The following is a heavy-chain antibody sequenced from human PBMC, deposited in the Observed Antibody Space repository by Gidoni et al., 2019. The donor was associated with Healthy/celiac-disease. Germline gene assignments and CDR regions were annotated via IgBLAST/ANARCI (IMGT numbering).Heavy chain of an antibody. CDR1: GYTFTSYY. D-gene: IGHD1-26*01. CDR2: INPSGGST. V-gene: IGHV1-46*01. CDR3: ARGDGELLNYWYFDL. Sequence: QVQLVQSGAEVKKPGASVKVSCKESGYTFTSYYMHWVRQAPGQGLEWMGIINPSGGSTSYAQKFQGRVTMTRDTSTSTVYMELSSLRSEDTAVYYCARGDGELLNYWYFDLWGRGTLVTVSS. J-gene: IGHJ2*01.